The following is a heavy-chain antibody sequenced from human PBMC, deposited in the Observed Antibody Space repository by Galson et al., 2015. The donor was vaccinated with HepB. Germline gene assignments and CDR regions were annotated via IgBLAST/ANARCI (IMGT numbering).Heavy chain of an antibody. V-gene: IGHV4-59*01. CDR1: GGSISSYY. D-gene: IGHD2-21*02. J-gene: IGHJ3*02. CDR2: IYYSGST. CDR3: ARSYCGGDCYSGDAFDI. Sequence: QVQLQESGPGLVKPSETLSLTCTVSGGSISSYYWSWIRQPPGKGLEWIGYIYYSGSTNYNPSLKSRVTISVDTSKNQFSLKLSSVTAADTAVYYCARSYCGGDCYSGDAFDIWGQGTMVTVSS.